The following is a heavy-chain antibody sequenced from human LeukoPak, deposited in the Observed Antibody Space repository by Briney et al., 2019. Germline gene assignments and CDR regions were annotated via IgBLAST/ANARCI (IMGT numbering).Heavy chain of an antibody. Sequence: PSEALSLTCTVSGGSISSSSYYWGWIRQPPGKGLEWIESIYYSGSTYYNPSLKSRVTISVDTSKNQFSLKLSSVTAADTAVYYCARSVREDYDILTGSLFDLWGRGTLVTVSS. V-gene: IGHV4-39*01. J-gene: IGHJ2*01. CDR2: IYYSGST. CDR1: GGSISSSSYY. D-gene: IGHD3-9*01. CDR3: ARSVREDYDILTGSLFDL.